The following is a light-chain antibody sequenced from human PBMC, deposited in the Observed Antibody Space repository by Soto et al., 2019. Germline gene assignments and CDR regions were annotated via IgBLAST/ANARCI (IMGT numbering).Light chain of an antibody. CDR3: HHRQSWPRT. CDR2: QTY. Sequence: EIVLTQSPATLSSFPGDIVTLSCRASQYINTRLAWYQHRPGQAPRLLIYQTYLRAAGIPASFSASGSGTDFTLTIRDVQPEDFALYYCHHRQSWPRTFGQGT. J-gene: IGKJ1*01. CDR1: QYINTR. V-gene: IGKV3-11*01.